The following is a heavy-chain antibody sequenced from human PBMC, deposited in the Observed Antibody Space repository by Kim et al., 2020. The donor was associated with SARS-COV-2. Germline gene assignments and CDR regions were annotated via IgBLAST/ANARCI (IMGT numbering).Heavy chain of an antibody. V-gene: IGHV3-23*01. CDR2: ISGSGGST. CDR1: GFTFSSYA. J-gene: IGHJ4*02. Sequence: GGSLRLSCAASGFTFSSYAMSWVRQAPGKGLEWVSAISGSGGSTYYADSVKGRFTISRDNSKNTLYLQMNSLRAEDTAVYYCAIEGYQLPHPSYSSSWYGPFDYWGQGTLVTVSS. D-gene: IGHD6-13*01. CDR3: AIEGYQLPHPSYSSSWYGPFDY.